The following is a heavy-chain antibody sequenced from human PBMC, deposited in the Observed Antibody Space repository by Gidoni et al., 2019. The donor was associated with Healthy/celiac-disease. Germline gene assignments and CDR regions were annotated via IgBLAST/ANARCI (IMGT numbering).Heavy chain of an antibody. Sequence: EVQLVESGGGLVKPGGSLRLSCAASGFTFSMYSMNWVRQAPGKGLEWVSSISSSSSYIYYADSVKGRFTISRDNAKNSLYLQMNSLRAEDTAVYYCARGGPITADDAFDIWGQGTMVTVSS. V-gene: IGHV3-21*01. CDR3: ARGGPITADDAFDI. J-gene: IGHJ3*02. D-gene: IGHD3-16*01. CDR1: GFTFSMYS. CDR2: ISSSSSYI.